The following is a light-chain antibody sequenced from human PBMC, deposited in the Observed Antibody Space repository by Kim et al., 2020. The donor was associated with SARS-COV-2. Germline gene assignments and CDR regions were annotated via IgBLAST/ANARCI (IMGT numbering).Light chain of an antibody. CDR3: QQYGSSQWT. V-gene: IGKV3-20*01. Sequence: EIVLTQSPGTLSLSPGERATLSCRASQSVSSIYLAWYQQKPGQAPRLLIYGASSRATGIPDRFSGSGSGTDFTLIISRLEPEDFAVYYCQQYGSSQWTFGQGTKLEI. CDR2: GAS. J-gene: IGKJ1*01. CDR1: QSVSSIY.